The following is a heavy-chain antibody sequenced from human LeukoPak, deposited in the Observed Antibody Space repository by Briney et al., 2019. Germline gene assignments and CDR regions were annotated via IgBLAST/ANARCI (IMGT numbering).Heavy chain of an antibody. D-gene: IGHD3-10*01. Sequence: GGSLRLSCAASGFTFSSYAMSWVRQAPGKGLEWVGRIKSKTDGGTTDYAAPVKGRFTISRDDSKNTLYLQMNSLKTEDTAVYYCTTDATYYYGSAGYYWGQGTLVTVSS. CDR1: GFTFSSYA. J-gene: IGHJ4*02. CDR3: TTDATYYYGSAGYY. CDR2: IKSKTDGGTT. V-gene: IGHV3-15*01.